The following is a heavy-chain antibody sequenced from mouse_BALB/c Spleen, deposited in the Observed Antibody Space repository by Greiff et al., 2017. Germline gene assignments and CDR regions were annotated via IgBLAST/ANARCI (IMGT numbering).Heavy chain of an antibody. CDR2: IDPSDSET. V-gene: IGHV1-69*02. CDR1: GYTFTSYW. Sequence: QVQLQQPGAELVKPGAPVKLSCTASGYTFTSYWMNWVKQRPGRGLEWIGRIDPSDSETHYNHKFKDKATLTVDKSSSTAYIQLSRLTSEDSAVYYGARLGGSSYFDYWGQGTTVTVSS. D-gene: IGHD1-1*01. J-gene: IGHJ2*01. CDR3: ARLGGSSYFDY.